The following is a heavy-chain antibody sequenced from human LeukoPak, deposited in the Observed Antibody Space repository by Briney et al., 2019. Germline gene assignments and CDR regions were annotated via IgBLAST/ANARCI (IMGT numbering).Heavy chain of an antibody. V-gene: IGHV4-4*07. J-gene: IGHJ4*02. CDR2: IYTSGST. CDR1: GGSISSYY. D-gene: IGHD3-10*01. CDR3: ARGGGYGSGSYYRGAIDY. Sequence: PSETLSLTCIVSGGSISSYYWSWIRQPAGKGLEWIGRIYTSGSTNYNPSLKSRVTMSVDTSKNQFSLKLSSVTAADTAVYYCARGGGYGSGSYYRGAIDYWGQGTLVTVSS.